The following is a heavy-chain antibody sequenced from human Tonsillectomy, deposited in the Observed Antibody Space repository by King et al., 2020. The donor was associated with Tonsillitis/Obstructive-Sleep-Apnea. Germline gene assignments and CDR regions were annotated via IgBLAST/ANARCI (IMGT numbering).Heavy chain of an antibody. CDR3: ARHKNDGNYYPYTDV. CDR1: GGSITSRSSY. Sequence: QLQESGPGLVKPSETLSLTCTVSGGSITSRSSYWGWIRQPPGKGLEWIGSIYYSGSTYCNPSLESRVTISVDTSENQFSLKLSSVIAADTAVYYCARHKNDGNYYPYTDVWRKGTTVTVSS. J-gene: IGHJ6*03. V-gene: IGHV4-39*01. D-gene: IGHD2/OR15-2a*01. CDR2: IYYSGST.